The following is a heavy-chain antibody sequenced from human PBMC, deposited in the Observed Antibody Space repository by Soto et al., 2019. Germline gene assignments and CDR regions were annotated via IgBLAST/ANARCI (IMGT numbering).Heavy chain of an antibody. D-gene: IGHD3-16*02. CDR1: CGSIDDYY. V-gene: IGHV4-59*01. CDR2: ISDRGTT. J-gene: IGHJ5*02. CDR3: ARDRWTARANWFDP. Sequence: SETLSLTCTVFCGSIDDYYWSWIRQSPGKGLEWIGHISDRGTTDYNPSLKSRVTISVDRSKKQFSLKVTSVTAADTAVYYCARDRWTARANWFDPWGQGTLVTVSS.